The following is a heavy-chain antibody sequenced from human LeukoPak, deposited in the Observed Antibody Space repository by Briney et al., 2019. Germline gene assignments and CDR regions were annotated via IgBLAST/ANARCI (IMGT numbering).Heavy chain of an antibody. CDR3: ARHIIVGATRSAFDI. D-gene: IGHD1-26*01. J-gene: IGHJ3*02. Sequence: GESLQISCKGSGYSFTSYWIGWVRQMPGKGLEWMGIIYPGDSDTRYSPSFQGQVTISADKSISTAYLQWSSLKASDTAMYYCARHIIVGATRSAFDIWGQGTMVTVSS. CDR1: GYSFTSYW. CDR2: IYPGDSDT. V-gene: IGHV5-51*01.